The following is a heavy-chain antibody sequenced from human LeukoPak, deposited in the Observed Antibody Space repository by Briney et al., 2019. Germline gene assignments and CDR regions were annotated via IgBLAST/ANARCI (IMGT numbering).Heavy chain of an antibody. V-gene: IGHV4-31*03. CDR1: GGSISSGGYY. J-gene: IGHJ3*01. CDR3: ARDQVARYDSSGYSYHTL. CDR2: IYYSGST. D-gene: IGHD3-22*01. Sequence: SETLSLTCTVSGGSISSGGYYWSWIRQHPGKGLEWIGYIYYSGSTYYNPSLKSRVTISVDTSKNQFSLKLSSVTAADTAVYYCARDQVARYDSSGYSYHTLWGQGTMVTVSS.